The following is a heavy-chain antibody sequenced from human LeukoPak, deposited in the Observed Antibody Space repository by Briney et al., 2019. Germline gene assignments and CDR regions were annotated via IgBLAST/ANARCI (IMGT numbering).Heavy chain of an antibody. CDR1: GGSFSGYY. D-gene: IGHD2-2*01. V-gene: IGHV4-34*01. J-gene: IGHJ6*02. CDR3: AGGRCSSTSCYLFYYYYGMDV. CDR2: INHSGST. Sequence: SETLSLTCAVYGGSFSGYYWSWIRQPPGKGLEWIGEINHSGSTNYNPSLKSRVTISVDTSKNQFSLKLSSVTAADTAVYYCAGGRCSSTSCYLFYYYYGMDVWGQGTTVTVSS.